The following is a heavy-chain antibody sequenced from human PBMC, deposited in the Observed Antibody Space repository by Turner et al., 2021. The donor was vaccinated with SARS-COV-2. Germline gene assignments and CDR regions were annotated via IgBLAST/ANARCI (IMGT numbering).Heavy chain of an antibody. CDR3: AKTRGPVAFHPDS. CDR1: GFTFSSYA. CDR2: ISSSGGST. V-gene: IGHV3-23*01. Sequence: EVQLLESGGGLIQPGGSMSRSCAASGFTFSSYAMSWVRQAPGKGLEWVSAISSSGGSTYYADSVKGRFTISRDNSKNTLYLQMNSLRAEDTAVYYCAKTRGPVAFHPDSWGQGTLVTVSS. J-gene: IGHJ4*02. D-gene: IGHD2-2*01.